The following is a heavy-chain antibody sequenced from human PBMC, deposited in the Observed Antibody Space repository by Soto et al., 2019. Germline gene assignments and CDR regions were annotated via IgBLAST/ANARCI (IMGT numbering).Heavy chain of an antibody. CDR1: GGSLSRGGYS. V-gene: IGHV4-30-2*01. J-gene: IGHJ3*02. D-gene: IGHD3-22*01. CDR3: ARGNLYYYDSSGYRDAFDI. Sequence: PSGTLSLTCAVSGGSLSRGGYSWGWVRQPPGEGLEWIGYIYHSGSTYYNPSLKSRVTISVDRSKNQFSLKLSSVTAADTAVYYCARGNLYYYDSSGYRDAFDIWGQGTMVTVSS. CDR2: IYHSGST.